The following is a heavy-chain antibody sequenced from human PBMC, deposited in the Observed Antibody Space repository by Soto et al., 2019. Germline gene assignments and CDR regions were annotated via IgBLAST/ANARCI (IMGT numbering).Heavy chain of an antibody. Sequence: PSETLSLTCTVSGGSVSSGSYYWSWIRQPPGKGLEWIGYIYYSGSTNYNPSLKSRVTISVDTSKNQFSLKLSSATAADTAVYYCARDYPNGDYGFDYWGQGTLVTVSS. CDR2: IYYSGST. CDR3: ARDYPNGDYGFDY. J-gene: IGHJ4*02. D-gene: IGHD4-17*01. V-gene: IGHV4-61*01. CDR1: GGSVSSGSYY.